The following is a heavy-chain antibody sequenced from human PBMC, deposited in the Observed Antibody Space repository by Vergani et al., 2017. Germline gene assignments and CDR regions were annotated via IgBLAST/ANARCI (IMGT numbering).Heavy chain of an antibody. CDR2: IYYSGST. V-gene: IGHV4-30-4*08. Sequence: QVQLQESGPGLVKPSQTLSLTCTVSGGSISSGDYYWSWIRQPPGKGLEWIGYIYYSGSTYYNPSLKSRVTISVDTSKNQFSLKLSSVTAADTAVYYCARASLGYCSGGSCYPRGYYYYYGMDVWGQGTTVTVSS. J-gene: IGHJ6*02. D-gene: IGHD2-15*01. CDR1: GGSISSGDYY. CDR3: ARASLGYCSGGSCYPRGYYYYYGMDV.